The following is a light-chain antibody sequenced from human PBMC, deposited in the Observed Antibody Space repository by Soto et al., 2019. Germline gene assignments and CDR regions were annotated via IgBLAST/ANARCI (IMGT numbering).Light chain of an antibody. V-gene: IGKV3-15*01. J-gene: IGKJ5*01. Sequence: EIMMTQSPATLSVSPGESATLSCRASQSVRNNLAWYQHKPGQAPRLLIYYASTRATGIPARFSGSGSGTEFTLTISSLQSEDFALYYYQQYNDWPPITIGQGTRLEIK. CDR1: QSVRNN. CDR3: QQYNDWPPIT. CDR2: YAS.